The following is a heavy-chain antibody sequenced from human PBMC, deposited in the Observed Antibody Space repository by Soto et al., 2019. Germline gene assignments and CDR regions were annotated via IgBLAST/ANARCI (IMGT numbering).Heavy chain of an antibody. CDR1: GFTFSSYA. J-gene: IGHJ4*02. CDR2: ISGSGGST. Sequence: PGGSLRLSCAASGFTFSSYAMSWVRQAPGKGLEWVSAISGSGGSTYYADSVKGRFTISRDNSKNTLYLQMNSLRAEDTAVYYCAKIPANDFWSGYFDYWGQGTLVTVSS. D-gene: IGHD3-3*01. V-gene: IGHV3-23*01. CDR3: AKIPANDFWSGYFDY.